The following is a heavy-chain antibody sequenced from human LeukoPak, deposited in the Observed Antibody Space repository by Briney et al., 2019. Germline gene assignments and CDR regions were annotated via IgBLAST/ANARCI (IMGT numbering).Heavy chain of an antibody. J-gene: IGHJ3*02. V-gene: IGHV3-33*06. CDR2: IWYDGSNK. D-gene: IGHD2-8*01. Sequence: GRSLRLSCAGSRFTFSSYGMHWVRQAPGKGLEWVAVIWYDGSNKYYADSVKGRFTISRDNSKNTLYLQMNSLRAEDTAVCYCAKAPYCTNGVCYAFDIWGQGTMVTVSS. CDR3: AKAPYCTNGVCYAFDI. CDR1: RFTFSSYG.